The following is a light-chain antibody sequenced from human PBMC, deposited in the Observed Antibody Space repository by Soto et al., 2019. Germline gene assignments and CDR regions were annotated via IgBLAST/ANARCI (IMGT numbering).Light chain of an antibody. J-gene: IGKJ4*01. CDR2: DAS. Sequence: EIVLTQSPATLSLSPGERATLSCRASQSVSNYLAWYQQKPGQAPRLLIYDASNRATGIPARFSGSGSGTDFTLTISTLETEDFAVYYCQQDISRLSFGGGTKVEIK. CDR3: QQDISRLS. CDR1: QSVSNY. V-gene: IGKV3-11*01.